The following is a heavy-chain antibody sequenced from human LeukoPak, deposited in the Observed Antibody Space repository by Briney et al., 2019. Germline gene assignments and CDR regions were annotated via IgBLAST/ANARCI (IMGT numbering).Heavy chain of an antibody. CDR2: IYYSGST. CDR3: ARHFSYITINFDY. Sequence: PSETLSLTCTVSGGSISSSSYYWGWIRQLPGKGLEWIGSIYYSGSTYYNPSLKSRVTISVDTSKNQFSLKLSSVTAADTAVYYCARHFSYITINFDYWGQGTLVTVSS. D-gene: IGHD3-9*01. J-gene: IGHJ4*02. CDR1: GGSISSSSYY. V-gene: IGHV4-39*01.